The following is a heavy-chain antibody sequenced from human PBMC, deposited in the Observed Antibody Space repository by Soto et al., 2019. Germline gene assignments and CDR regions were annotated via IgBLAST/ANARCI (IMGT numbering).Heavy chain of an antibody. CDR2: ISSSSSYL. J-gene: IGHJ4*02. Sequence: EVQLVESGGGLVKPGGSRRLSCAASGFPFSSYRMNWVRQAPGKGLECVSSISSSSSYLYYADSVKGRFTISRDSAKNSLYLQMNSLRAEDTAVYYCARREGIVVVPAAHIDSWGQGTLVTVSS. CDR3: ARREGIVVVPAAHIDS. D-gene: IGHD2-2*01. CDR1: GFPFSSYR. V-gene: IGHV3-21*01.